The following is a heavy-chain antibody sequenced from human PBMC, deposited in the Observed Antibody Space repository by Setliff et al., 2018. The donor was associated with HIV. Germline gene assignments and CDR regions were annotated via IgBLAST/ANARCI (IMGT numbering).Heavy chain of an antibody. CDR3: ARYDSRGYYPSNYYYGMDV. CDR1: GYTFTNYG. CDR2: ISAYNGNT. D-gene: IGHD3-22*01. Sequence: ASVKVSCKASGYTFTNYGISWVRQAPGQGLEWMGWISAYNGNTNYAQKLQGRVTMTTDTSTSTVYMELRSLRSDDTAVYYCARYDSRGYYPSNYYYGMDVWGQGTTVTVSS. J-gene: IGHJ6*02. V-gene: IGHV1-18*01.